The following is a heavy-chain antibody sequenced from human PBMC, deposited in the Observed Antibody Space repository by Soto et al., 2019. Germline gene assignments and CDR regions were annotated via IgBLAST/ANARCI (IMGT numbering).Heavy chain of an antibody. CDR3: ARDIREDYYDSSGYFDY. D-gene: IGHD3-22*01. Sequence: ASETLSLTCTVSGGSISSGGYYWSWIRQHPGKGLEWIGYIYYSGSTYYNPSLKSRVTISVDTSKNQFSLKLSSVTAADTAVYYCARDIREDYYDSSGYFDYWGQGTLVTVSS. J-gene: IGHJ4*02. CDR2: IYYSGST. V-gene: IGHV4-31*03. CDR1: GGSISSGGYY.